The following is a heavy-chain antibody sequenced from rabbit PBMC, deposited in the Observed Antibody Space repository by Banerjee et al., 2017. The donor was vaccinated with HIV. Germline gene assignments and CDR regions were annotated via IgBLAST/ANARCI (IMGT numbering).Heavy chain of an antibody. Sequence: QEQLEESGGDLVKPEGSLTLTCTASGFSFSSNYWICWVRQAPGKGLEWIGCINTGSGYTYYASWVKGRFTFSKTSSTTVTLQMTSLTAADTATYFCVRGYDDYGDGGLWGPGTLVTVS. CDR3: VRGYDDYGDGGL. CDR1: GFSFSSNYW. CDR2: INTGSGYT. D-gene: IGHD2-1*01. J-gene: IGHJ4*01. V-gene: IGHV1S45*01.